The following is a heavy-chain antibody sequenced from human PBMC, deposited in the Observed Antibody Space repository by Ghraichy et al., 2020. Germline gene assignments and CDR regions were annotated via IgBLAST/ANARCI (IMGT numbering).Heavy chain of an antibody. CDR1: GFTFSSYA. D-gene: IGHD1-26*01. J-gene: IGHJ4*02. CDR3: AKSLYSGSYTHYFDY. Sequence: LSLTCAASGFTFSSYAMSWVRQAPGKGLEWVSAISGSGGSTYYADSVKGRFTISRDNSKNTLYLQMNSLRAEDTAVYYCAKSLYSGSYTHYFDYWGQGTLVTVSS. V-gene: IGHV3-23*01. CDR2: ISGSGGST.